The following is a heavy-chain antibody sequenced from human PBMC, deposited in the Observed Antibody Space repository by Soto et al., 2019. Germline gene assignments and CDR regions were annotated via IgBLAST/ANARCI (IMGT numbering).Heavy chain of an antibody. CDR3: ARYIDFELKGQAADTARVGDRYYYYSGMDV. CDR2: ISAYNGNT. D-gene: IGHD5-18*01. J-gene: IGHJ6*02. CDR1: GYTFTSYG. V-gene: IGHV1-18*04. Sequence: ASVKVSCKASGYTFTSYGISWVRQAPGQGLEWMGWISAYNGNTNYAQKLQGRVTMTTDTSTSTAYMELRSLRSDDTAVYYCARYIDFELKGQAADTARVGDRYYYYSGMDVWGQGTTVTVSS.